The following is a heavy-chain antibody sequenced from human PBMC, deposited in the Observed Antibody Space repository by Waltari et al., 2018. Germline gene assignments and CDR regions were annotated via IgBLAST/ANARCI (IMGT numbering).Heavy chain of an antibody. CDR3: ASEDLSGSGVEMATITN. CDR2: ISYDGSNK. D-gene: IGHD5-12*01. V-gene: IGHV3-30-3*01. J-gene: IGHJ4*02. Sequence: QVQLVESGGGVVQPGRSLRLSCAASGFTFSSYAMHWVRQAPGKGLEWVAVISYDGSNKYYADSVKGRFTISRDNSKNTLYLQMNSLRAEDTAVYYCASEDLSGSGVEMATITNWGQGTLVTVSS. CDR1: GFTFSSYA.